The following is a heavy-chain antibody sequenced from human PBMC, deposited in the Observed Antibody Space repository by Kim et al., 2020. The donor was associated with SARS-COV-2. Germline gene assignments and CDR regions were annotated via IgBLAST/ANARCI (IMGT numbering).Heavy chain of an antibody. CDR3: AKDDYGGMEVLD. Sequence: SETLSLTCTVSGGSMIGFYWSWIRQPPGKGLEWIGYIYSSGSTNYNTSLKSRVTISLDTSKIQFSLRLTSVTAADTAVYYCAKDDYGGMEVLDWGQGTLGTVSS. CDR1: GGSMIGFY. D-gene: IGHD4-17*01. J-gene: IGHJ4*02. V-gene: IGHV4-59*01. CDR2: IYSSGST.